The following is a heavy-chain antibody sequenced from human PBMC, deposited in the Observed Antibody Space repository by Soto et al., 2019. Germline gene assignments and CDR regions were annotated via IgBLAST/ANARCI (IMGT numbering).Heavy chain of an antibody. J-gene: IGHJ6*02. Sequence: SVKVSCKASGGTFSSYAISWVRQAPGQGLEWMGGIIPIFGTANYAQKFQGRVTITADESTSTAYMELSSLRSEDTAVYYCARVNSWGNYYYYGMDVWGQGTTVTVSS. CDR1: GGTFSSYA. CDR2: IIPIFGTA. CDR3: ARVNSWGNYYYYGMDV. V-gene: IGHV1-69*13. D-gene: IGHD3-16*01.